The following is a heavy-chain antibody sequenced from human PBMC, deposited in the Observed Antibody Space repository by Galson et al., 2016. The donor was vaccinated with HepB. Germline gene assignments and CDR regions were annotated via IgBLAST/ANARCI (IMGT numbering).Heavy chain of an antibody. CDR3: ARGMIVIVYEIDV. V-gene: IGHV3-74*03. CDR2: INSDGSET. J-gene: IGHJ6*02. Sequence: SLRLSCAGSGFTFSSYWIHWVRQVPGKGLVWVSRINSDGSETKYADSVKGRFIISRDNAKNTVYLQMNSLRAEETAVYYCARGMIVIVYEIDVWGQGTTVTVSS. D-gene: IGHD3-22*01. CDR1: GFTFSSYW.